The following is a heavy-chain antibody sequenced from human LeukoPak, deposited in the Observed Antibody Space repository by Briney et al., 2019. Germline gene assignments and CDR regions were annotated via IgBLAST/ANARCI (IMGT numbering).Heavy chain of an antibody. V-gene: IGHV4-34*01. J-gene: IGHJ6*02. Sequence: SETLSLTCAVYGGSVSGYYWSWIRQPPGKGLEWIWEIKHSGSTNYNPSLKSRVTISVDTSKNQFSLKLSSVTAADTALYYCARGVGGASGYYYYGMDVWGQGTTVTVSS. CDR1: GGSVSGYY. CDR2: IKHSGST. CDR3: ARGVGGASGYYYYGMDV. D-gene: IGHD1-26*01.